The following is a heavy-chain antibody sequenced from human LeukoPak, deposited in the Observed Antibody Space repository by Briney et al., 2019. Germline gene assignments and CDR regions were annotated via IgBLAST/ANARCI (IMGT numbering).Heavy chain of an antibody. CDR1: GFTLSGYW. D-gene: IGHD3-22*01. CDR2: IKQDGSEK. Sequence: PGGSLRLSCAASGFTLSGYWMSWVRQAPGKGPEWVANIKQDGSEKYYVDSVKGRFTISRDSAKNSLYLQMNSLRAEDTAVYYCAYLPRGYGDRWGQGTLVTVST. J-gene: IGHJ4*02. CDR3: AYLPRGYGDR. V-gene: IGHV3-7*01.